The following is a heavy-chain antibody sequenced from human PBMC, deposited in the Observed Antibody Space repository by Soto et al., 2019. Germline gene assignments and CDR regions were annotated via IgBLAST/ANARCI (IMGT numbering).Heavy chain of an antibody. CDR3: ASTDLAYCGGDCYSSIDY. V-gene: IGHV1-69*06. J-gene: IGHJ4*02. D-gene: IGHD2-21*02. Sequence: QVQLVQSGAEVKKPGSSAKVSCKASGGTFSSYAISWVRQAPGQGLEWMGGIIPIFGTANYAQKFQGRVTITADKSTSTAYMELSSLRSEDTAVYYCASTDLAYCGGDCYSSIDYWGQGTLVTVSS. CDR1: GGTFSSYA. CDR2: IIPIFGTA.